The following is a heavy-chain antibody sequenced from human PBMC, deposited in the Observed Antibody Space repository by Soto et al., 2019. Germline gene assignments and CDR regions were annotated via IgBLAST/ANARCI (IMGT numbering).Heavy chain of an antibody. CDR3: AREKDIVVVPAANGRGGMVV. V-gene: IGHV1-2*04. D-gene: IGHD2-2*01. Sequence: ASVKVSCKASGYTFTGYYMHWVRQAPGQGLEWMGWINPNSGGTKYAQKFQGWVTRTRDTSISTDYMELSRLRSDDTAVYYCAREKDIVVVPAANGRGGMVVWGQGTTVPVSS. CDR1: GYTFTGYY. CDR2: INPNSGGT. J-gene: IGHJ6*02.